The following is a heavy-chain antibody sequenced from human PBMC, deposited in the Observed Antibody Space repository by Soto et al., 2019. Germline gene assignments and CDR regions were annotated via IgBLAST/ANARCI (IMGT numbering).Heavy chain of an antibody. CDR3: ARTVLGPDLLADSFVDYYYYMDV. CDR1: GGSISNFY. CDR2: VYYTGST. V-gene: IGHV4-59*08. Sequence: QVQLQESDPGLVRPSETLSLTCTVSGGSISNFYWSWIRQPPGKGLEWIGYVYYTGSTSYNPSLKRRVTFSADSSRGQFSLRLNSVTAADTAVYYCARTVLGPDLLADSFVDYYYYMDVWGQGTTVTVSS. D-gene: IGHD3-9*01. J-gene: IGHJ6*03.